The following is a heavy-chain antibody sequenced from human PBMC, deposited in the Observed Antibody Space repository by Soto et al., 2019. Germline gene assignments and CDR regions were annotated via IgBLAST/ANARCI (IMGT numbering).Heavy chain of an antibody. D-gene: IGHD2-8*02. CDR1: GFTCRSYD. CDR2: ILGGGST. J-gene: IGHJ3*02. Sequence: GGCLRLSCAASGFTCRSYDMSGVRQARGKGLEWVSTILGGGSTHYPDSVKGRFTISRDNSKNTVCLQINRPTAGPTALHSRAKATATGGGAVAICGPGTMAT. CDR3: AKATATGGGAVAI. V-gene: IGHV3-23*01.